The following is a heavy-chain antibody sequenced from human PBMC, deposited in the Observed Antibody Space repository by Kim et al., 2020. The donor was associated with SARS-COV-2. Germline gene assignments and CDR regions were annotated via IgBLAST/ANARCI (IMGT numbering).Heavy chain of an antibody. J-gene: IGHJ4*02. Sequence: GNQNYTQKLQGRVPMTADTSTSTAYMELRSLRSDDTAVYYCAMRRLGMGDYWGQGTLVTVSS. CDR3: AMRRLGMGDY. V-gene: IGHV1-18*01. D-gene: IGHD7-27*01. CDR2: GNQ.